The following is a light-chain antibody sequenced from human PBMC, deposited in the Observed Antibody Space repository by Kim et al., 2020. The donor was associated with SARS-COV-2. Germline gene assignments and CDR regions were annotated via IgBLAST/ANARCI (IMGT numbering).Light chain of an antibody. CDR3: QSYDTTRSANWV. J-gene: IGLJ3*02. Sequence: VTDSCTGSTSNIGTSCDEQTYQHLQGTAPKLLINDNNNRPSGVPNRCSGSKSGTSAALAITGRQAEDEADYYWQSYDTTRSANWVFGGGTQLTVL. CDR1: TSNIGTSCD. CDR2: DNN. V-gene: IGLV1-40*01.